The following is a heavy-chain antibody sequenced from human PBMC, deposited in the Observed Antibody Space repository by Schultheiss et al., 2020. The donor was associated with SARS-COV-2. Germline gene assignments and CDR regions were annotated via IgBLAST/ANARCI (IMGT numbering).Heavy chain of an antibody. J-gene: IGHJ4*02. Sequence: SETLSLTCTVSGGSISSSSYYWGWIRQPPGKGLEWIGEINHSGSTNYNPSLKSRVTISVDTSKNQFSLKLSSVTAADTAVYYCARVDSGGNYWGQGTLVTVSS. CDR2: INHSGST. CDR1: GGSISSSSYY. CDR3: ARVDSGGNY. D-gene: IGHD2-15*01. V-gene: IGHV4-39*07.